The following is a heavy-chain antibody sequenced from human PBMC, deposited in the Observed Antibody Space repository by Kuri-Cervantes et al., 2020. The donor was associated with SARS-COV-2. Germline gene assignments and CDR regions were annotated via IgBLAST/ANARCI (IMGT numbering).Heavy chain of an antibody. D-gene: IGHD5-24*01. CDR1: GEFLSDYY. CDR3: ARGRGRRRAYYGMDV. Sequence: SETLSLTCAVYGEFLSDYYWNWIRQPPGKGLEWIGELNDSGSTHYNTGSTNYNPSLRSRVTISLDTSKNESSLKMNSVTAADTAVYYCARGRGRRRAYYGMDVWGQGTTVTVSS. V-gene: IGHV4-34*01. J-gene: IGHJ6*02. CDR2: LNDSGSTHYNTGST.